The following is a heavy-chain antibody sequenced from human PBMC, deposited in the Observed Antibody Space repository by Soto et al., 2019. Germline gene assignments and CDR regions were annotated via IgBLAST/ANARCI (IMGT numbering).Heavy chain of an antibody. CDR1: GYTFTRYD. D-gene: IGHD1-26*01. V-gene: IGHV1-8*01. CDR2: MNPNRGNT. CDR3: AREKGGGSYLDY. J-gene: IGHJ4*02. Sequence: QVQLVQCGAEVKKPGASVKVSCKASGYTFTRYDINWVRQATGQGLEWMGWMNPNRGNTGYAQKFHGRVTITRNTSISTAYLELSSLRSEDTAVYYCAREKGGGSYLDYWGQGTLVTVSS.